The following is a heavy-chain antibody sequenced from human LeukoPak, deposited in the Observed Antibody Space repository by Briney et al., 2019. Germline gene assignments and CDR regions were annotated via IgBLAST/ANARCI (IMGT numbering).Heavy chain of an antibody. CDR3: ATFRFLGT. D-gene: IGHD3-3*01. V-gene: IGHV3-7*03. Sequence: GGSLRLSCAASGFTFSNYWMTWVRQGPGKGLEWVANIKPGGNEKYYVDPVKGRFTISRDNVKNSLYLQMNSLRAEDTAIYYCATFRFLGTWGQGTMVTVSP. J-gene: IGHJ3*01. CDR1: GFTFSNYW. CDR2: IKPGGNEK.